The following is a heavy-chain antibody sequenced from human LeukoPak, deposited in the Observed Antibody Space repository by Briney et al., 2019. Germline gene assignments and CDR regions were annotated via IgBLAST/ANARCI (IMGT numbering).Heavy chain of an antibody. CDR1: GYTFTSYY. Sequence: ASVKVPCKASGYTFTSYYMHWVRQAPGQGLEWMGIINPSGGSTSYAQKFQGRVTMTRDTSTSTVYMELSSLRSEDTAVYYCARDRQYCSSTSCPLNYYYYYGMDVWGQGTTVTVSS. CDR3: ARDRQYCSSTSCPLNYYYYYGMDV. CDR2: INPSGGST. V-gene: IGHV1-46*01. J-gene: IGHJ6*02. D-gene: IGHD2-2*01.